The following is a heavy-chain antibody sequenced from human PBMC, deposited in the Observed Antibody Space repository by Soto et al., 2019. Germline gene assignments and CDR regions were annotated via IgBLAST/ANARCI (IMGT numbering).Heavy chain of an antibody. CDR3: AKTPRYGSGSYPDY. D-gene: IGHD3-10*01. V-gene: IGHV3-23*01. CDR1: GFTFSSYA. J-gene: IGHJ4*02. CDR2: ISGSGGST. Sequence: PGGSLRLSCAASGFTFSSYAMSWVRQAPGKGLEWVSAISGSGGSTYYADSVKGRFTISRDNSKSTLYLQMNSLRAEDTAVYYCAKTPRYGSGSYPDYWGQGTLVTVSS.